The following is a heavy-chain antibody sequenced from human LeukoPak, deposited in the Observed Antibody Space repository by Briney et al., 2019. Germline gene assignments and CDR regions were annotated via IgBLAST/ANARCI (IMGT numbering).Heavy chain of an antibody. CDR3: AREEITMVRGVIPQTPIDY. J-gene: IGHJ4*02. CDR1: GYTFTGYY. V-gene: IGHV1-2*02. Sequence: EASVKVSCKAPGYTFTGYYMHWVRQAPGQGLEWMGWINPNSGGTNYAQKFQGRVTMTRDTSISTAYMELSRLRSDDTAVYYCAREEITMVRGVIPQTPIDYWGQGTLVTVSS. D-gene: IGHD3-10*01. CDR2: INPNSGGT.